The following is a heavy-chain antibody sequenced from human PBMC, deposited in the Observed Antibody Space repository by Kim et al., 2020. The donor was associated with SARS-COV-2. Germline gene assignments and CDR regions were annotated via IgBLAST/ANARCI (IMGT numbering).Heavy chain of an antibody. CDR2: ISGSGGST. Sequence: GGSLRLSCAASGFTFSSYAMSWVRQAPGKGLEWVSAISGSGGSTYYADSVKGRFTISRDNSKNTLYLQMNSLRAEDTAVYYCAKDLNYYGSGDTPSDYGMDVWGQGTTVTVSS. J-gene: IGHJ6*02. CDR1: GFTFSSYA. D-gene: IGHD3-10*01. CDR3: AKDLNYYGSGDTPSDYGMDV. V-gene: IGHV3-23*01.